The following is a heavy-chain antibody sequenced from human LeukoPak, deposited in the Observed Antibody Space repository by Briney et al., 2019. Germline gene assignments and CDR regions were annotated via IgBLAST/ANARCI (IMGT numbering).Heavy chain of an antibody. CDR3: ARIFAYGSGSYYQFDY. J-gene: IGHJ4*02. V-gene: IGHV4-61*01. CDR2: VYYSGST. Sequence: SETLSLTCTVSGGSVSSDIYYWSWIRQPPGKGLEWIGYVYYSGSTNCNPSLKSRVTISVDTSKNQFSLKLTSVTAADTAVYYRARIFAYGSGSYYQFDYWGQGTLVTVSS. CDR1: GGSVSSDIYY. D-gene: IGHD3-10*01.